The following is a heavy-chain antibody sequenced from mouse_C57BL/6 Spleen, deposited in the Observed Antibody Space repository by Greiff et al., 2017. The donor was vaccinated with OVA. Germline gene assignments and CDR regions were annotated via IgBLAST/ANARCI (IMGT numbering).Heavy chain of an antibody. V-gene: IGHV1-55*01. Sequence: QVQLQQPGAELVKPGASVKMSCKASGYTFTSYWITWVKPRPGQGLEWIGDIYPGSGSTNYNEKFKSKATLTVDTSSSTAYMQLSSLTSEDSAVYSFSMGTAQATGFAYWGPGTLVTVSA. CDR2: IYPGSGST. CDR3: SMGTAQATGFAY. CDR1: GYTFTSYW. J-gene: IGHJ3*01. D-gene: IGHD3-2*02.